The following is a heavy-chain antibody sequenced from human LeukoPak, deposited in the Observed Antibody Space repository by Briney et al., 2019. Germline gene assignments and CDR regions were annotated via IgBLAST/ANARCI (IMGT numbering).Heavy chain of an antibody. CDR3: ARYTGVWQQPSY. CDR2: INPNSGGT. V-gene: IGHV1-2*06. CDR1: GYTFTGYY. Sequence: ASVKVSCKASGYTFTGYYMHWVRQAPGQGLEWMGRINPNSGGTNYAQKFQGRVTMTRDTSISTAYMELSRLRSDDTAVYYCARYTGVWQQPSYWGQGTLVTVSS. D-gene: IGHD6-13*01. J-gene: IGHJ4*02.